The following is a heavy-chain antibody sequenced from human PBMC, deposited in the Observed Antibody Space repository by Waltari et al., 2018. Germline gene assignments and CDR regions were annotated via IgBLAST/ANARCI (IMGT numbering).Heavy chain of an antibody. D-gene: IGHD2-15*01. V-gene: IGHV2-5*01. CDR3: AHRKGDIRVYDY. Sequence: QITLKESGPTLVKPTQTLTLTCTFSGFSLSTSRVGVGWIRQPPGKALEWLALIYWNDDKRYSPSLKSRLTITKDTSKNQVVLTMTNMDPVDTATYYCAHRKGDIRVYDYWGQGTLVTVSS. J-gene: IGHJ4*02. CDR1: GFSLSTSRVG. CDR2: IYWNDDK.